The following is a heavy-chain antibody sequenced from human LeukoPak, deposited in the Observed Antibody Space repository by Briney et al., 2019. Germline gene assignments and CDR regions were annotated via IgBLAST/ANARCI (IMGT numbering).Heavy chain of an antibody. CDR3: ARDLKPIYYFDY. D-gene: IGHD3-3*02. CDR1: GFTFTDHP. V-gene: IGHV3-69-1*01. J-gene: IGHJ4*02. CDR2: IGGDGIA. Sequence: PGGSLRLSCVASGFTFTDHPMNWVRQAPGKGLEWISYIGGDGIAFYADSVKGRFTASKDDARKSMYLQMNSLRVEDTAVYYCARDLKPIYYFDYWGQGTLVTVSS.